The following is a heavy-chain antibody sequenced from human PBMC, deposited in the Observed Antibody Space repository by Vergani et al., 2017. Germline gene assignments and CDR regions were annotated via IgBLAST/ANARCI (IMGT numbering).Heavy chain of an antibody. CDR2: ISSSSSYI. V-gene: IGHV3-21*01. J-gene: IGHJ6*02. D-gene: IGHD6-13*01. CDR3: AREGNSSSWPYYYYGMDV. Sequence: VQLVESGGGLVKPGGSLRLSCAASGFTFSDFSMSWVRQAPGKGLEWVSSISSSSSYIYYADSVKGRFTISRDNAKNSLYLQMNSLRAEDTAVYYCAREGNSSSWPYYYYGMDVWGQGTTVTVSS. CDR1: GFTFSDFS.